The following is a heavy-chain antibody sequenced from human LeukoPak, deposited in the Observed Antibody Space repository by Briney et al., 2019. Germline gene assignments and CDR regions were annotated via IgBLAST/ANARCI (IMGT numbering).Heavy chain of an antibody. D-gene: IGHD2-15*01. CDR2: ISAYNGNT. CDR3: ARDRGGTPMPRDAFDI. CDR1: GYTFTSYG. J-gene: IGHJ3*02. V-gene: IGHV1-18*01. Sequence: GGSVKVSCKASGYTFTSYGISWVRQAPGQGLEWMGWISAYNGNTNYAQKLQGRVTMTTDTSTSTAYMELRSLRSDDTAVYYCARDRGGTPMPRDAFDIWGQGTMVTVSS.